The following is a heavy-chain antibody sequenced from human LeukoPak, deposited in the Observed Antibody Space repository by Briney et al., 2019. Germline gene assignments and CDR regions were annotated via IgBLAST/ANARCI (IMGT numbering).Heavy chain of an antibody. J-gene: IGHJ3*02. CDR3: ARKWGDAFHI. CDR2: INPSGGGT. D-gene: IGHD1-26*01. CDR1: GYTFGNYY. Sequence: ASVKVSCKAAGYTFGNYYMHWVRQAPGQGVEWMGIINPSGGGTTYAQKFQGRVTMNTDSSTSTAYMELSSLRSEDTAVYYCARKWGDAFHIWGQGTMVIVSS. V-gene: IGHV1-46*01.